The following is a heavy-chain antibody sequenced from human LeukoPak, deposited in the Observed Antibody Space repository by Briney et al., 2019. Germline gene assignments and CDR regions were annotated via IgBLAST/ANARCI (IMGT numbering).Heavy chain of an antibody. CDR1: GYTFTGYY. CDR3: ARGSSLLHKFAIDY. Sequence: ASVKVSCKASGYTFTGYYMHWVRQAPGQGLEWKGWINPNSGGTNYAQKFQGRVTMTRDTSISTAYMELSRLRSDDTAVYYCARGSSLLHKFAIDYWGQGTLVTVSS. D-gene: IGHD2-15*01. V-gene: IGHV1-2*02. CDR2: INPNSGGT. J-gene: IGHJ4*02.